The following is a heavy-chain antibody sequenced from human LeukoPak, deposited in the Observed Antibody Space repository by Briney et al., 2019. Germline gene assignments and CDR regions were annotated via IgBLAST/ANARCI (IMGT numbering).Heavy chain of an antibody. V-gene: IGHV4-61*01. CDR1: GGSVSSGSYY. Sequence: SETLSLTCSVSGGSVSSGSYYWSWIRQPPGKGLEWIGYIYYSGSTNYNPSLKSRVTISIDTSKNQFSLKLSSVTAADTAVYYCAREVGIAARPFDYWGQGTLVTVSS. CDR3: AREVGIAARPFDY. CDR2: IYYSGST. D-gene: IGHD6-6*01. J-gene: IGHJ4*02.